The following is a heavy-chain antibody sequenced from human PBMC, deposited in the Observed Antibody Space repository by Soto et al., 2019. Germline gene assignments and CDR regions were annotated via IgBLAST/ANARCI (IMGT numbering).Heavy chain of an antibody. D-gene: IGHD3-3*01. CDR3: GGLYPDFWSGYSRTESYSSYGLDV. Sequence: SETLSLTCTASGGSISSYYWSWIRQPPGKGLEWIGYIYYSGSTNYNPSLKSRVTISVDTSKNQFSLKLSSLTAADTAVYYCGGLYPDFWSGYSRTESYSSYGLDVWGQGPTAT. CDR1: GGSISSYY. J-gene: IGHJ6*02. V-gene: IGHV4-59*01. CDR2: IYYSGST.